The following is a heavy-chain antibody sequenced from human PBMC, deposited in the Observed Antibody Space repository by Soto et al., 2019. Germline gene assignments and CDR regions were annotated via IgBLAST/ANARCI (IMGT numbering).Heavy chain of an antibody. Sequence: PGGSLRLSCAASGFTFSSYAMSWVRQAPGKGLEWVSAISGSGGSTYYADSVKGRFTISRDNSKNTLYLQMNSLRAEDTAVYYCAAITIFGVVRFDYWGQGTLVTVSS. CDR1: GFTFSSYA. CDR2: ISGSGGST. J-gene: IGHJ4*02. CDR3: AAITIFGVVRFDY. V-gene: IGHV3-23*01. D-gene: IGHD3-3*01.